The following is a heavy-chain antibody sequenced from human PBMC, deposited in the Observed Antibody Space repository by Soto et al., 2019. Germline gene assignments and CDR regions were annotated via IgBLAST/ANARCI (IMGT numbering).Heavy chain of an antibody. V-gene: IGHV1-18*04. CDR3: ARSCRGGSCHSAY. Sequence: QVQLVQSGTEVKKPGASVRVSCKASGYTFSNYGINWVRQAPGQGLELMGWISPFTGDTHYTQSLQGRVTMTTDTSMSTAYMELRSLRSADTAVYYCARSCRGGSCHSAYWGQGTLVTVAS. CDR1: GYTFSNYG. CDR2: ISPFTGDT. J-gene: IGHJ4*02. D-gene: IGHD2-15*01.